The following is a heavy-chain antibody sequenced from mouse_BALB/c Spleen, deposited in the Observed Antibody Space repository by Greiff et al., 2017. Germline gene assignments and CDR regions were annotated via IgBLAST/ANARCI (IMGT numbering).Heavy chain of an antibody. CDR1: GFTFSDYY. CDR3: ARGNSYYAMDY. CDR2: ISDGGSYT. D-gene: IGHD2-1*01. Sequence: EVMLVESGGGLVKPGGSLKLSCAASGFTFSDYYMYWVRQTPEKRLEWVATISDGGSYTYYPDSVKGRFTISRDNAKNNLYLQMSSLKSEDTAMYYCARGNSYYAMDYWGQGTSVTVSS. J-gene: IGHJ4*01. V-gene: IGHV5-4*02.